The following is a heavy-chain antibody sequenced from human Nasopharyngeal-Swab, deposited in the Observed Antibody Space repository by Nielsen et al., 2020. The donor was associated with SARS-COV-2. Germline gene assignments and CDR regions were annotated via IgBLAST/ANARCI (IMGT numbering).Heavy chain of an antibody. D-gene: IGHD3-22*01. CDR3: ARSGRCSGYSCDMDV. CDR1: GYTFNNYY. V-gene: IGHV1-46*02. J-gene: IGHJ6*02. Sequence: ASVKVSCKASGYTFNNYYIHWVRQAPGQGLEWMGMITPGSGGTTYAQKFQGRVTMTRDTTTSTVFMDLSSLRSEDTAVYYCARSGRCSGYSCDMDVWGQGTTVTVSS. CDR2: ITPGSGGT.